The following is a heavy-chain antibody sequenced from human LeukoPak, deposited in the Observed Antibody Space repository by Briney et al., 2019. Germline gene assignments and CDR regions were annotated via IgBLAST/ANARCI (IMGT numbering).Heavy chain of an antibody. V-gene: IGHV3-13*01. CDR2: IDTAADT. J-gene: IGHJ4*02. Sequence: PGGSLRLSCAASGFTFSNYDMHWVRQATGKGLEWVSAIDTAADTFYPGSVKDRFTISRENDKNSVYLHMNSLRAEDTAVYYCARGLMEYCNHTSCPFDYWGQGILVTVSS. D-gene: IGHD2-2*01. CDR3: ARGLMEYCNHTSCPFDY. CDR1: GFTFSNYD.